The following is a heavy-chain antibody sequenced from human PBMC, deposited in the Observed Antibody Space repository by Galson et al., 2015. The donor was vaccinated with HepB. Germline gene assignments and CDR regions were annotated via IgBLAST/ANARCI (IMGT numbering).Heavy chain of an antibody. V-gene: IGHV3-23*01. CDR3: AKDVALLVVVAAPYFDY. Sequence: SLRLSCAASGFTFSSYAMSWVRQAPGKGLEWVSAISGSGGSTYYADSVKGRFTISRDNSKNTLYLQMNSLRAEDTAVYYCAKDVALLVVVAAPYFDYWGQGTLVTVSS. J-gene: IGHJ4*02. CDR2: ISGSGGST. D-gene: IGHD2-15*01. CDR1: GFTFSSYA.